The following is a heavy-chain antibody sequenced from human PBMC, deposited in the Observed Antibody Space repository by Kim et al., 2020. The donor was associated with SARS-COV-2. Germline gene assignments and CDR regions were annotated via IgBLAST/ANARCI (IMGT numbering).Heavy chain of an antibody. V-gene: IGHV3-33*01. J-gene: IGHJ6*03. CDR1: GFTFSSYG. CDR2: IWLDGSNR. Sequence: GGSRRLSCAASGFTFSSYGMHWVRLAPGKGLEWVAVIWLDGSNRYFADSVKGRFTISRDNSKNTLYLQMNSLRTEDTAVYYCGRGRGSYNSYMDVWGKGTTVTVSS. CDR3: GRGRGSYNSYMDV. D-gene: IGHD3-10*01.